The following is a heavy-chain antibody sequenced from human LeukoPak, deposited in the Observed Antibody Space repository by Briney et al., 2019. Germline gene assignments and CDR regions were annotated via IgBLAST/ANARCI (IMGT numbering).Heavy chain of an antibody. CDR1: GGSISSYY. CDR3: ARESGFGELGAFDI. J-gene: IGHJ3*02. Sequence: SETLSLTCTVSGGSISSYYWSWIRQPPGKGLEWIGYIYHSGSTYYNPSLKSRVTISVDRSKNQFSLKLSSVTAADTAVYYCARESGFGELGAFDIWGQGTMVTVSS. D-gene: IGHD3-10*01. CDR2: IYHSGST. V-gene: IGHV4-59*12.